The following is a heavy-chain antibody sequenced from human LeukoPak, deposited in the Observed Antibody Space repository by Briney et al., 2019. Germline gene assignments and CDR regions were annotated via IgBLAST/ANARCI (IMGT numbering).Heavy chain of an antibody. CDR2: IYSGGNT. CDR1: GFTVSSSY. V-gene: IGHV3-66*01. CDR3: ARDKGTYYYDSSGYH. D-gene: IGHD3-22*01. J-gene: IGHJ4*02. Sequence: GGSLRLSCAASGFTVSSSYMSWVRQAPGKGLAWVSVIYSGGNTFYADSVKGRFTVSRDNSQNTLYLQMNSLRDEDTAVYYCARDKGTYYYDSSGYHWGQGTLVTVSS.